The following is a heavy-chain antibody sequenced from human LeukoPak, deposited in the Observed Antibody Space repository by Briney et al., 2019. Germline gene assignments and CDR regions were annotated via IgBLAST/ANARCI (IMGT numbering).Heavy chain of an antibody. D-gene: IGHD3-3*01. V-gene: IGHV1-58*02. CDR2: IVLGSGNT. CDR3: AAQRGASLHDFWSTRLFDP. CDR1: GFTFHTSA. Sequence: SVKVSCKASGFTFHTSAMQWVRQARGQRLEWIGWIVLGSGNTVYSHKFHDRVIITRDMSTSTVYMELDSLGSEDTAVYYCAAQRGASLHDFWSTRLFDPWGQGTLVTVSS. J-gene: IGHJ5*02.